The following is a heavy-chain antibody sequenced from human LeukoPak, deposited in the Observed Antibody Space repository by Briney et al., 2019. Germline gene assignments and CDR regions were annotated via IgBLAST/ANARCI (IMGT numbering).Heavy chain of an antibody. Sequence: GESLKISCKGSGYSFTSYWIGWVRQMPGKGLEWMGIIYPGDSDTRYSPSFQGQVTISADKSISTAYLQWSSLKASDTAMYYCARPGSSWSQDDAFDIWGQGTMVTVSS. J-gene: IGHJ3*02. D-gene: IGHD6-13*01. CDR2: IYPGDSDT. CDR3: ARPGSSWSQDDAFDI. V-gene: IGHV5-51*01. CDR1: GYSFTSYW.